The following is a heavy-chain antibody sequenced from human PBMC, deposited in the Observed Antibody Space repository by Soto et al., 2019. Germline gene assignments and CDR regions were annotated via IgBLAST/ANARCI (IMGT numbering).Heavy chain of an antibody. V-gene: IGHV3-15*01. CDR1: GFTFSNAW. J-gene: IGHJ4*02. CDR3: TTPVKTRTEGDY. Sequence: EVQLVESGGGLVKPGGSLRLSCAASGFTFSNAWMSWFRQAPGKGLEWVGRIKSKTDGGTTDYAAPVKGRFTISRDDSKNTLYLKMNSLKTEDTAVYYCTTPVKTRTEGDYWGQGTLVTVFS. CDR2: IKSKTDGGTT.